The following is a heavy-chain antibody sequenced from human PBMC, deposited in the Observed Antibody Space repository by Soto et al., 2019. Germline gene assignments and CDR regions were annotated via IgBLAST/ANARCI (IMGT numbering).Heavy chain of an antibody. J-gene: IGHJ6*02. Sequence: PSPTLSLTCAISGDSVSSNSAAWNWIRQSPSRGLEWLGRTYYRSKWYNDYAVSVKSRITINPDTSKNQFSLQLNSVTPEDTAVYYCARDEQPPEFYYYYGMDVWGQGTTVTVSS. D-gene: IGHD6-13*01. CDR2: TYYRSKWYN. V-gene: IGHV6-1*01. CDR3: ARDEQPPEFYYYYGMDV. CDR1: GDSVSSNSAA.